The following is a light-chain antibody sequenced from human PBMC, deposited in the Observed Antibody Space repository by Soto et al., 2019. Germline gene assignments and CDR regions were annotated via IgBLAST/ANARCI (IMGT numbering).Light chain of an antibody. Sequence: EIEMTQSPPTLSLARGEKVTLCCRASESVSTNLAWYQQKAGQAPRLLIYGASTRATGIPARFSGSGSGTEFTLTISSLQSEDFAVYYCQQYSIWRTFGQGTKVDI. CDR2: GAS. CDR3: QQYSIWRT. CDR1: ESVSTN. V-gene: IGKV3-15*01. J-gene: IGKJ1*01.